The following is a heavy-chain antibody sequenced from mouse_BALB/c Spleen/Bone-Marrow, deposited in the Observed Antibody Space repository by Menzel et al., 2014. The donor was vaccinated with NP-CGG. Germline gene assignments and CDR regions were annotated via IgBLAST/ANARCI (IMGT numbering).Heavy chain of an antibody. CDR1: GYTFTNYW. J-gene: IGHJ2*01. V-gene: IGHV1-69*02. CDR3: TGYGNYFDY. D-gene: IGHD2-1*01. Sequence: VQLQPSGAELVRPGASVKLSCKASGYTFTNYWINWVKQRPGQGLEWIGNIYPSDSYTTYNQNFKDKATLTVDKSSSTAYMQLSSPTSEDSAVYYCTGYGNYFDYWGQGTTLTVSS. CDR2: IYPSDSYT.